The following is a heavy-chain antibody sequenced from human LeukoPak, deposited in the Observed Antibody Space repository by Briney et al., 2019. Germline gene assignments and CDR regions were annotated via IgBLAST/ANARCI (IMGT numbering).Heavy chain of an antibody. V-gene: IGHV1-69*13. Sequence: SVKVSCTASGGTFSSYAISWVRQAPGQGLEWMGGIIPIFGTANYAQKFRGRVTITADESTSTAYMELSSLRSEDTAVYYCARGEWELLGTFDYWGQGTLVTVSS. CDR1: GGTFSSYA. D-gene: IGHD1-26*01. J-gene: IGHJ4*02. CDR2: IIPIFGTA. CDR3: ARGEWELLGTFDY.